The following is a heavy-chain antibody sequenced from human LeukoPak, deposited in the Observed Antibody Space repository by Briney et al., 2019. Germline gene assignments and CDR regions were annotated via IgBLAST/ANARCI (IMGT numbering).Heavy chain of an antibody. V-gene: IGHV3-9*01. J-gene: IGHJ4*02. CDR1: GFTLDDFA. Sequence: GRTLRLSPAGSGFTLDDFATQWGPHAPGERLGGVSRIGWNSNIIAYADSVKGPFTISRDNAKNSLFLQVNSLRAEDTALYCCARLVAVAGIIGDYWGQGTLVTAS. CDR3: ARLVAVAGIIGDY. CDR2: IGWNSNII. D-gene: IGHD6-19*01.